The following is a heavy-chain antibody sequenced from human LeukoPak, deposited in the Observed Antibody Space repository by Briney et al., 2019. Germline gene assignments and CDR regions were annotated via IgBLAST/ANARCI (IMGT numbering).Heavy chain of an antibody. CDR2: IDISGGAT. V-gene: IGHV3-23*05. Sequence: GGSLRLSSVSSGFLFSSHAMWCLRQAPGKGLEWVSSIDISGGATWYADSVRGRFTISRDNSKNTLYLQMTSLRVEDTALYYCENEIRPYAFWRQGTLVSVSS. CDR1: GFLFSSHA. J-gene: IGHJ4*02. D-gene: IGHD2-2*01. CDR3: ENEIRPYAF.